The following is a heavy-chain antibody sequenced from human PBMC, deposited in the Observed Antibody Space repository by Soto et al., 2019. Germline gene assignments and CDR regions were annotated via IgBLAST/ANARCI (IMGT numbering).Heavy chain of an antibody. D-gene: IGHD3-22*01. J-gene: IGHJ4*02. CDR2: IYYSGST. V-gene: IGHV4-61*01. CDR1: GGSVSSGSYY. CDR3: ARYYSSGYKAHFDY. Sequence: SETLSLTCTVSGGSVSSGSYYWSWIRQPPGKGLEWIGYIYYSGSTNYNPSLKSRVTISVDTSKNQFSLKLSSVTAADTAVYYCARYYSSGYKAHFDYWGQGTLVTVSS.